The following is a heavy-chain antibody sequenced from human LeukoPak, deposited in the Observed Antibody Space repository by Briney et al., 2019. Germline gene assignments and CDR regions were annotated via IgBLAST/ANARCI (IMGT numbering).Heavy chain of an antibody. V-gene: IGHV3-7*03. CDR2: IKKDGSGI. Sequence: GGSLRLSCVVSGFPFSNSWMYWVRQAPGHGLEGVANIKKDGSGISYVDSVKGRFIISRDNAMNSLYLQMNSLRVEDTAVYFCAGGNSIDVWGKGTAVTVSS. J-gene: IGHJ6*04. D-gene: IGHD3-16*01. CDR3: AGGNSIDV. CDR1: GFPFSNSW.